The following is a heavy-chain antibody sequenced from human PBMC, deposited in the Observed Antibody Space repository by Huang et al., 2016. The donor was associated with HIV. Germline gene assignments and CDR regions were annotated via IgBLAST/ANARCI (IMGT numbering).Heavy chain of an antibody. D-gene: IGHD3-3*01. CDR1: GFTFNSFT. Sequence: QVQLVESGGGVVQPGCSPTLSCSASGFTFNSFTFPWVRKAPGKGLEWAALISNDGEKQYGAESVRGRFNISRDDSKNTLYLHRNSLKTEDTGIYYCARDMNYFGLGSYMGYWGQGIPVIVSS. J-gene: IGHJ4*02. V-gene: IGHV3-30*04. CDR3: ARDMNYFGLGSYMGY. CDR2: ISNDGEKQ.